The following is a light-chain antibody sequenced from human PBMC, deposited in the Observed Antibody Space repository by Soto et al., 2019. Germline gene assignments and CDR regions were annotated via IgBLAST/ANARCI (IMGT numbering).Light chain of an antibody. CDR2: DAS. CDR3: QQRRNWPLT. Sequence: EIVLTQSPATLSLSPGERATLSCRPSQNVDSYLAWYQQKPGQAPRHLIYDASHRATGIPDRFSGSVSGTDFTLTISSLEPEDFAVYYCQQRRNWPLTFGGGTKVEI. CDR1: QNVDSY. J-gene: IGKJ4*01. V-gene: IGKV3-11*01.